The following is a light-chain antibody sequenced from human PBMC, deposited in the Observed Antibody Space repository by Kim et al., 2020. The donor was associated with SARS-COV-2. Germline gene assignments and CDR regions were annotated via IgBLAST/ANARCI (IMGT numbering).Light chain of an antibody. CDR1: QDIRIY. Sequence: DIQMTQSPSFLSASVGDRVTITCQASQDIRIYLNWYQQKPGKAPKVLISGASNLETGVPSRFSGSGSGTEYAFTISSLQPEDIAMYFCQQYDNLPLTFGGGTKVDIK. V-gene: IGKV1-33*01. J-gene: IGKJ4*01. CDR3: QQYDNLPLT. CDR2: GAS.